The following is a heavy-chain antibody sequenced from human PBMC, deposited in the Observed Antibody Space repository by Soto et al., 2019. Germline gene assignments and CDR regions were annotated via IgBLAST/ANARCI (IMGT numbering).Heavy chain of an antibody. CDR1: VGTFSSYA. D-gene: IGHD3-3*01. J-gene: IGHJ6*02. CDR2: ISAYNGNT. Sequence: GXSVKVSCKASVGTFSSYAISWVRQAPGQGLEWMGWISAYNGNTNYAQKLQGRVTMTTDTSTSTAYMELRSLRSDDTAVYYCARDQAPYDFWSGYYTPLDVWGQGTTVTVSS. V-gene: IGHV1-18*01. CDR3: ARDQAPYDFWSGYYTPLDV.